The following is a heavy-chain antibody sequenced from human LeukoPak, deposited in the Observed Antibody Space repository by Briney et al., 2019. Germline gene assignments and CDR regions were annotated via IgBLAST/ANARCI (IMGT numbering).Heavy chain of an antibody. J-gene: IGHJ6*02. V-gene: IGHV3-30*03. CDR1: GFTFSSYG. Sequence: GGSLRLSCAASGFTFSSYGMHWVRQAPGKGLEWLAVISYDGSKKYYADSIKGRFTISRDNSKNTLYLQMNSLRAEDTAVYYCARPGYCSSTSCYRPYYYYGMDVWGQGTTVTVSS. D-gene: IGHD2-2*01. CDR3: ARPGYCSSTSCYRPYYYYGMDV. CDR2: ISYDGSKK.